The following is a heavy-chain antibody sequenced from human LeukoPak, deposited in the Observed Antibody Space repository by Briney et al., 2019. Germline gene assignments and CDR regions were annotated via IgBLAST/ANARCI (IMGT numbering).Heavy chain of an antibody. CDR3: AKDRSDNTTWYAGSH. J-gene: IGHJ4*02. CDR1: EFIFSNYW. CDR2: IRHDGGEK. V-gene: IGHV3-7*03. Sequence: PGGSLRLSCAASEFIFSNYWMSWVRQAPGKGLEWVANIRHDGGEKYYVDSVKGRFTISRDNSKTTLYLQMNSLRADDTAVYYCAKDRSDNTTWYAGSHWGQGTLVTVSS. D-gene: IGHD2-2*01.